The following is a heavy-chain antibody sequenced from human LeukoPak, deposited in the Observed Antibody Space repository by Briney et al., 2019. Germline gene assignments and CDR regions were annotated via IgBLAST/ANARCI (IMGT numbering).Heavy chain of an antibody. D-gene: IGHD2-2*01. V-gene: IGHV3-11*04. CDR1: GFTFSNYY. CDR3: AKPPTNYHLLSVY. Sequence: GGSLRLSCAASGFTFSNYYMTWIRQAPGRGLEWVSDISSSGSTINYADSVKGRFTISRDNSKNSLYLQMNSLRAEDTAVYYGAKPPTNYHLLSVYWGQGTLVTVSS. J-gene: IGHJ4*02. CDR2: ISSSGSTI.